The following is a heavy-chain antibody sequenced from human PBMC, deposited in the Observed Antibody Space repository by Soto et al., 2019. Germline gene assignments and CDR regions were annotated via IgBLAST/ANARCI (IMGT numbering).Heavy chain of an antibody. J-gene: IGHJ4*02. CDR1: GFSLSNARMG. D-gene: IGHD4-17*01. CDR2: IFSNDEK. Sequence: QVTLKESGPVLVKPTETLTLTCTVSGFSLSNARMGVSWIRQPPWKALEWLAPIFSNDEKSYSTSLTSRLTISKDPSKSQVVLTMTNMDPVDTAPYYCARLPRADYGDYHFDYGGQGTLVTVAS. V-gene: IGHV2-26*01. CDR3: ARLPRADYGDYHFDY.